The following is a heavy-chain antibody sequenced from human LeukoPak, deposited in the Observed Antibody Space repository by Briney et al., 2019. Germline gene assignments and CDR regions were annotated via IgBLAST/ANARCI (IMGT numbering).Heavy chain of an antibody. CDR3: ARGGFVVVPAAFGY. CDR1: GYTFTSYD. J-gene: IGHJ4*02. Sequence: ASVKVSCKASGYTFTSYDINWVRQATGQGLEWMGWMNPNSGNTGYAQKFQGRVTMTRNTSISTAYMELSSLRSEDTAVYYCARGGFVVVPAAFGYWGQGTLVTVSS. V-gene: IGHV1-8*01. D-gene: IGHD2-2*01. CDR2: MNPNSGNT.